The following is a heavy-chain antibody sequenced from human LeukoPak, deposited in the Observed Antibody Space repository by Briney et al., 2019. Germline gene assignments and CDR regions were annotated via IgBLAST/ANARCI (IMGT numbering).Heavy chain of an antibody. V-gene: IGHV3-53*01. CDR1: GFTVSTKY. CDR3: ASSPAPRSVFDY. D-gene: IGHD6-6*01. Sequence: GGSLRLSCAASGFTVSTKYMSWVRQAPGKGLEWVSVIYSGGSTYYADSVKGRFTISRDNSKNTLYLQMNSLRAEDTAVYYCASSPAPRSVFDYWGQGTLVTVSS. CDR2: IYSGGST. J-gene: IGHJ4*02.